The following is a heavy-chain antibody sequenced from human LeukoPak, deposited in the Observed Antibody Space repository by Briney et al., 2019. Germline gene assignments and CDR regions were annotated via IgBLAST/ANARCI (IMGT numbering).Heavy chain of an antibody. V-gene: IGHV3-30*18. CDR1: GFTFSSYG. CDR2: ISYDGSNK. Sequence: PGGSLGLSCAASGFTFSSYGMHWVRQAPGKGLEWVAVISYDGSNKYYADSVKGRFTISRDNSKNTLYLQMNSLRAEDTAVYYCAKEDHPMVRGAHFDYWGQGTLVTVSS. CDR3: AKEDHPMVRGAHFDY. J-gene: IGHJ4*02. D-gene: IGHD3-10*01.